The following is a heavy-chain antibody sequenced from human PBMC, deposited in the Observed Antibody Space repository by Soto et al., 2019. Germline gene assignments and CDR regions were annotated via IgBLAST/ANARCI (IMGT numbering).Heavy chain of an antibody. Sequence: PSETLSLTCTVSGGSISDGYYWTWIRQHPGKVLEWIGSISASGSTSYNPSLKSRLTVSVDKSKNQFSLKLSSVTAADTAVYYCSTNVVVPVYYYRMAFSGQRTTVPVSS. CDR2: ISASGST. CDR1: GGSISDGYY. J-gene: IGHJ6*02. D-gene: IGHD2-2*01. V-gene: IGHV4-31*02. CDR3: STNVVVPVYYYRMAF.